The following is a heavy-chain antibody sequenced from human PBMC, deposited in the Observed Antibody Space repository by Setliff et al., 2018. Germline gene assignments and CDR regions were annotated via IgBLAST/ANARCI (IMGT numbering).Heavy chain of an antibody. J-gene: IGHJ3*02. CDR1: GGSISSGGYY. V-gene: IGHV4-31*03. D-gene: IGHD4-17*01. Sequence: PSETLSLTCTVSGGSISSGGYYWSWIRQHPGEGLEWIGYIYYSGSTYYNPSLKSRVTISVDTSKNQFSLKLSSVTAADMAVYYCARDPLTTNRRRAFDIWGQGTMVTVS. CDR2: IYYSGST. CDR3: ARDPLTTNRRRAFDI.